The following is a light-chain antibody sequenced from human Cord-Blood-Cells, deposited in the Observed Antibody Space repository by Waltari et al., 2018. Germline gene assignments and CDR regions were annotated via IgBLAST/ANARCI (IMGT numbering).Light chain of an antibody. V-gene: IGKV3-20*01. Sequence: EIVLTQSPGTLSLSPGERVTLSCRASQRVSRSYLAWYQQKPGQAPRLLIYGASSRATGIPDMFSGSGSGTYFTLTISRLEPEDFAVYYCQQYGSSRTFGQGTKVEIK. CDR1: QRVSRSY. CDR3: QQYGSSRT. J-gene: IGKJ1*01. CDR2: GAS.